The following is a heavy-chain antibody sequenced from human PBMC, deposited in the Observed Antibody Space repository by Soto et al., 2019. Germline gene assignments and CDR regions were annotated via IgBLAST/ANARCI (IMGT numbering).Heavy chain of an antibody. J-gene: IGHJ5*02. V-gene: IGHV3-13*01. Sequence: EVQLVESGGGLVQPGGSLRLSCAASGFTFSAYDMHWVRQPTGKGLEWVSAIGTLHDTYYPDSVKGRFTISRENAKNSLILQMNSLATGDTAWYYCARQASYWHGGGGWFDPWGQGTLVTVSS. CDR1: GFTFSAYD. CDR3: ARQASYWHGGGGWFDP. D-gene: IGHD2-8*02. CDR2: IGTLHDT.